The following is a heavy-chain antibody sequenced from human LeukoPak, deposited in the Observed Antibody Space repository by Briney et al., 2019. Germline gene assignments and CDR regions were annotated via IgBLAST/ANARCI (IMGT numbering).Heavy chain of an antibody. D-gene: IGHD6-19*01. CDR3: ARGGSLGY. CDR1: GFTFSSYE. J-gene: IGHJ4*02. Sequence: GGSLSLSCAASGFTFSSYELNWVRQAPGKGLEWVSKISSSGSAIYYADSVKGRFTISRDNAKSSLYLQMNSLRVEDTAVYYCARGGSLGYWGQGTLVTVSS. CDR2: ISSSGSAI. V-gene: IGHV3-48*03.